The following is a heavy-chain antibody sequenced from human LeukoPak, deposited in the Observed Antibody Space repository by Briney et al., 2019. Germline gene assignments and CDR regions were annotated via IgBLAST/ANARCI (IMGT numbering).Heavy chain of an antibody. V-gene: IGHV1-2*02. CDR1: GYTFTGYY. CDR3: ARDIAVAGTDLDY. Sequence: ASVKVSCKAPGYTFTGYYMHWVRQAPGQGLEWMGWINPNSGGTNYAQKFQGRVTMTRDTSISTAYMELSRLRSDDTAVYYCARDIAVAGTDLDYWGQGTLVTVSS. CDR2: INPNSGGT. J-gene: IGHJ4*02. D-gene: IGHD6-19*01.